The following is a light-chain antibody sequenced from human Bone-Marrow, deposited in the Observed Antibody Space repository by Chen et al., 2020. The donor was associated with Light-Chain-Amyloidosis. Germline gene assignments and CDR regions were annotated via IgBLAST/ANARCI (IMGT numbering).Light chain of an antibody. Sequence: QSALTQPASVSGYPGQSITISCTGTSSDVGGDNHVSWYQQHPDKASKLMIYEVTNRPSWVPDRFSGSKSGNTASLTISGLQTEDEADYFCSSYTITNTLVFGSGTRVTVL. V-gene: IGLV2-14*01. CDR1: SSDVGGDNH. CDR3: SSYTITNTLV. J-gene: IGLJ1*01. CDR2: EVT.